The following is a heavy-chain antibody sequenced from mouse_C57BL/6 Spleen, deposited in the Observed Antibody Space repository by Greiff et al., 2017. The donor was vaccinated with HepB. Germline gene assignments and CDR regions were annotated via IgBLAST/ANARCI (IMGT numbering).Heavy chain of an antibody. CDR2: ISSGGDYI. J-gene: IGHJ4*01. Sequence: EVMLVESGEGLVKPGGSLKLSCAASGFTFSSYAMSWVRQTPEKRLEWVAYISSGGDYIYYADTVKGRFTISRDNARNTLYLQMSSPKSEDTAMYYCTRASYGNYDYYAMDYWGQGTSVTVSS. D-gene: IGHD2-1*01. CDR3: TRASYGNYDYYAMDY. V-gene: IGHV5-9-1*02. CDR1: GFTFSSYA.